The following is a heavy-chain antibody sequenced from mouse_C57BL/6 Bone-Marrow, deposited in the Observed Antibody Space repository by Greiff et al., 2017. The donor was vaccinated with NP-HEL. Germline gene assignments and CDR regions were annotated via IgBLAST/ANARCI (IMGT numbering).Heavy chain of an antibody. J-gene: IGHJ4*01. CDR1: GFSLTSYG. CDR3: ARNHYGNYGYYAMDY. D-gene: IGHD2-1*01. CDR2: IWSGGST. Sequence: QVQLKQSGPGLVQPSQSLSITCTVSGFSLTSYGVHWVRQSPGKGLEWLGVIWSGGSTDYNVAFISRLSISKDNSKIQVFFKMNSLQADDTAIYYCARNHYGNYGYYAMDYWGQGTSVTVSS. V-gene: IGHV2-2*01.